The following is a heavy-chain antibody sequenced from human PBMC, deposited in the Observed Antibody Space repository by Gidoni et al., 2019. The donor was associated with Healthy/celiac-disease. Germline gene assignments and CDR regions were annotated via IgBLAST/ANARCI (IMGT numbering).Heavy chain of an antibody. CDR2: IYYSGST. CDR3: ARVGGDTIFGVGRFDP. D-gene: IGHD3-3*01. V-gene: IGHV4-39*07. CDR1: GGSISSSSYY. Sequence: QLQLQESGPGLVKPSETLSLTCTVSGGSISSSSYYWGWIRQPPGKGLEWIGSIYYSGSTYYNPSLKSRVTISVDTSKNQFSLKLSSMTAADTAVYYCARVGGDTIFGVGRFDPWGQGTLVTVSS. J-gene: IGHJ5*02.